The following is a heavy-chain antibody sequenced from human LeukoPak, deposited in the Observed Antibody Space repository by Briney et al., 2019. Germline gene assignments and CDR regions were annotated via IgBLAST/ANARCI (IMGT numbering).Heavy chain of an antibody. CDR1: GFAFSSYA. V-gene: IGHV3-30-3*01. CDR2: ISYDGSNQ. Sequence: GGSLRLSCAASGFAFSSYAMHWVRQAPGKGLEWVAAISYDGSNQYFVDSVKGRFTTSRDNSRNTLYLQMNSLRPEDTALYYCARDSRSYSTGTEYWGQGTLVTVSS. CDR3: ARDSRSYSTGTEY. J-gene: IGHJ4*02. D-gene: IGHD3-10*01.